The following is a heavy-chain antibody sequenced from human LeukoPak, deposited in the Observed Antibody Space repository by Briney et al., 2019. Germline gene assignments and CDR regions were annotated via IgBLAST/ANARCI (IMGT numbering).Heavy chain of an antibody. Sequence: GGSLRLSCAASGFTFSNYAVSWIRQAPGKGLEWVSAISESGSNTYYADSVKGRFTISRDNSKNTLYLEMNSLRGEDTAVYYCAKLNHLDYWGQGTLVTVSS. CDR1: GFTFSNYA. J-gene: IGHJ4*02. D-gene: IGHD1-14*01. CDR3: AKLNHLDY. CDR2: ISESGSNT. V-gene: IGHV3-23*01.